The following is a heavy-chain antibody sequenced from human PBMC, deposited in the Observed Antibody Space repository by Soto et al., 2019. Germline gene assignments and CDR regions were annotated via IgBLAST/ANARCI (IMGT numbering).Heavy chain of an antibody. CDR2: IWYDGSNK. J-gene: IGHJ4*02. V-gene: IGHV3-33*01. CDR3: ARDPSDYVWGSYRYETYFDY. Sequence: LSLSCAASGFTFSSYGMHWVRQAPGKGLEWVAVIWYDGSNKYYADSVKGRFTISRDNSKNTLYLQMNSLRAEDTAVYYCARDPSDYVWGSYRYETYFDYWGQGTLVTVSS. D-gene: IGHD3-16*02. CDR1: GFTFSSYG.